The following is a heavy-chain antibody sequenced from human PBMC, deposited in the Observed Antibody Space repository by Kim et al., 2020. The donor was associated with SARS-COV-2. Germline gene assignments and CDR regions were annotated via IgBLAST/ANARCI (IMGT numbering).Heavy chain of an antibody. CDR1: GFTFSTFT. CDR3: VRGPQCTRTTYYYNGLDV. J-gene: IGHJ6*02. Sequence: LSLTCAASGFTFSTFTMNWVRQAPGKGLEWVSSITFGSDKMYYADSVKGRFTISRDTAKSSLYLQMNSLRVEDSALYYCVRGPQCTRTTYYYNGLDVWGPGTTVTVSS. D-gene: IGHD6-19*01. V-gene: IGHV3-21*01. CDR2: ITFGSDKM.